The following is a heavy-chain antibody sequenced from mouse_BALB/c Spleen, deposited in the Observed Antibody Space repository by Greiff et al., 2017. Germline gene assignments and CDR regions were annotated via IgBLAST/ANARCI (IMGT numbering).Heavy chain of an antibody. V-gene: IGHV5-12-2*01. D-gene: IGHD1-1*01. J-gene: IGHJ4*01. CDR1: GFTFSSYT. Sequence: DVMLVESGGGLVQPGGSLKLSCAASGFTFSSYTMSWVRQTPEKRLEWVAYISNGGGSTYYPDTVKGRFTISRDNAKNTLYLQMSSLKSEDTAMYYCARHGAITTPLDYWGQGTSVTVSS. CDR2: ISNGGGST. CDR3: ARHGAITTPLDY.